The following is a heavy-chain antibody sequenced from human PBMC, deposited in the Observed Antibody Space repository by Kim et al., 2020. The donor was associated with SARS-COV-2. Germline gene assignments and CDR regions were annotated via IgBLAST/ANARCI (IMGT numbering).Heavy chain of an antibody. J-gene: IGHJ3*02. CDR3: ARGPPSPCGGDCYSDAFDI. D-gene: IGHD2-21*02. CDR1: GFTVSSNY. Sequence: GGSLRLSCAASGFTVSSNYMSWVRQAPGKGLEWVSVIYSGGSTYYADSVKGRFTISRHNSKNTLYLQMNSLRAEDTAVYYCARGPPSPCGGDCYSDAFDIWGQGTMVTVSS. CDR2: IYSGGST. V-gene: IGHV3-53*04.